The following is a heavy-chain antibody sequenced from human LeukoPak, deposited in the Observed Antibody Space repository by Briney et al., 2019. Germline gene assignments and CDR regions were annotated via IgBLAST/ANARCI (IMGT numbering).Heavy chain of an antibody. CDR3: AREFIGSWYWDS. D-gene: IGHD6-13*01. CDR1: GFTFSSYW. J-gene: IGHJ4*02. V-gene: IGHV3-7*01. CDR2: IKRGGSAK. Sequence: GGSLRLSCAASGFTFSSYWMTWVRQAPGKGLEWVANIKRGGSAKYYVDSVKGRFTISRDNAKNSLYLQMNSLRAEDTAVYLCAREFIGSWYWDSWGQGTLVTVSS.